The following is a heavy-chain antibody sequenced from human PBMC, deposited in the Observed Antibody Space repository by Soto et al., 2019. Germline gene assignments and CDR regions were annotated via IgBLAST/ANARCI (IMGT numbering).Heavy chain of an antibody. D-gene: IGHD3-10*01. J-gene: IGHJ4*02. CDR1: GFTFSSYA. CDR2: INSSGGSK. Sequence: EVQLLESGGGLVQPGGSLRLSCAASGFTFSSYAMSWVRQAPGKGLEWVSDINSSGGSKYNADSVKGRFTISRDNSRNTPDLQMTSLRAEDTAVYYCAKSLSGLVCFGDFHYWGQGALVTVAS. CDR3: AKSLSGLVCFGDFHY. V-gene: IGHV3-23*01.